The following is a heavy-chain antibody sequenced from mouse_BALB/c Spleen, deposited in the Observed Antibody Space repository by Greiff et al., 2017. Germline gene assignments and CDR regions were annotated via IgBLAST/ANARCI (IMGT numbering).Heavy chain of an antibody. CDR3: ARDRGTAYFDV. D-gene: IGHD3-1*01. J-gene: IGHJ1*01. CDR2: INSNGGST. Sequence: EVQLVESGGGLVQPGGSLKFSCAASGFTFSSYGMSWVRQTPDKRLELVATINSNGGSTYYPASVKGRFTISRDNAKNTLYLQMSSLKSEDTAMYYCARDRGTAYFDVWGAGTTVTVSS. V-gene: IGHV5-6-3*01. CDR1: GFTFSSYG.